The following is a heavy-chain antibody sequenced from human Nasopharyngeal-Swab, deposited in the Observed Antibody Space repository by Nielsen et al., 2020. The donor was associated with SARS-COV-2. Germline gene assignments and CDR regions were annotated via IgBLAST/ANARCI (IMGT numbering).Heavy chain of an antibody. CDR1: GFTFDEYT. CDR3: TRAKDTSGYDAFDI. V-gene: IGHV3-9*01. CDR2: IRWNSDYI. J-gene: IGHJ3*02. Sequence: GGSLRLSCTASGFTFDEYTMHWVRHAPGKGLEWVSGIRWNSDYIGYTDSVKGRFVISRDNAKNSLYLQMNSLRPEDTALYFCTRAKDTSGYDAFDIWGQGTVVTVSS. D-gene: IGHD3-22*01.